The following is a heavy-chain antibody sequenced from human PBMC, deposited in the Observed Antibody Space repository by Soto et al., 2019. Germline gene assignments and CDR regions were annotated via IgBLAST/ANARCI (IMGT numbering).Heavy chain of an antibody. CDR2: ISGSGDTT. CDR1: RLTFSNYA. Sequence: EVQVLESGGGLVQPGGSLRLSCVISRLTFSNYALNWVRQAPGKGLEWVSSISGSGDTTYYADSVKGRFTISRDNSKNTLYLQMNSLRVEETALYYCAKADYSYSWAPGDYWGQGTLVTVSS. D-gene: IGHD6-13*01. V-gene: IGHV3-23*01. J-gene: IGHJ4*02. CDR3: AKADYSYSWAPGDY.